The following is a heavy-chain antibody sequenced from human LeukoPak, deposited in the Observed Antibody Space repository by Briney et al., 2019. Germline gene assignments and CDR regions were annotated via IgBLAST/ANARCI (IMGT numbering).Heavy chain of an antibody. D-gene: IGHD1-14*01. CDR1: GGSISSGSYS. CDR3: ARFSNNHGVKFDY. CDR2: MYYSGTT. Sequence: SETLSLTCTVSGGSISSGSYSWTWIRQHPEKGLEWIGYMYYSGTTYYNPSLKSQVTMSVDTSKNQFPLKLDSVTAADTAVYYCARFSNNHGVKFDYWGQGTLVTVSS. J-gene: IGHJ4*02. V-gene: IGHV4-31*01.